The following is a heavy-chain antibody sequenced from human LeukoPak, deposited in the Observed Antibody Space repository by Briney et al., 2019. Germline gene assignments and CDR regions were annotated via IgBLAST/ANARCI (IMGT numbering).Heavy chain of an antibody. Sequence: GGSLRLSCAASGFTFSSYWMSWVRQAPGKGLEWVANIKQDGSEKYYVDSVKGRFTISRDNAKNSLYLQMNSLRAEDTAVYYCARGNRGHCTGGTCYVDYWGQGTLVTVSS. D-gene: IGHD2-8*02. CDR1: GFTFSSYW. CDR2: IKQDGSEK. CDR3: ARGNRGHCTGGTCYVDY. J-gene: IGHJ4*02. V-gene: IGHV3-7*01.